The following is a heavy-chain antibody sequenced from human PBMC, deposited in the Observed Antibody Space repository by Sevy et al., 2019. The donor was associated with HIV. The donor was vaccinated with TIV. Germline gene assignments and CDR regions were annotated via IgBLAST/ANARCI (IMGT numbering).Heavy chain of an antibody. V-gene: IGHV3-7*01. D-gene: IGHD1-1*01. CDR1: GFTFSRDW. J-gene: IGHJ3*02. CDR3: ARAGYNSVDAFDI. Sequence: GGSLRLSCAASGFTFSRDWMSWVRQAPGKGLEWVANIKQDGSEKYYVDSGKGRFTISRDNAKNSLYLQMNSLRAEDTAVFYCARAGYNSVDAFDIWGQGTMVTVSS. CDR2: IKQDGSEK.